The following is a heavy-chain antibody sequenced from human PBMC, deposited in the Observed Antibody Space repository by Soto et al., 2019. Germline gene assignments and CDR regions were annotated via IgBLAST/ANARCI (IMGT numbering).Heavy chain of an antibody. D-gene: IGHD6-13*01. CDR3: ARQQPLNWFDP. Sequence: QLQLQASGPGLVKPSETLSLTCTVSGCSISGSSYYWGWIRQPPGKGLEWIGSISDSESTYYNLSLKSRITMSVDTSKNQFTLKLSSVSAADTAVYYCARQQPLNWFDPWGQGTRVTVSS. V-gene: IGHV4-39*01. CDR2: ISDSEST. CDR1: GCSISGSSYY. J-gene: IGHJ5*02.